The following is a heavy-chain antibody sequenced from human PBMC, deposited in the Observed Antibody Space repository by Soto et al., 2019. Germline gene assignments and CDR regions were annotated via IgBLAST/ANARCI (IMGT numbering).Heavy chain of an antibody. V-gene: IGHV3-21*06. CDR3: ATSGVATGFDF. CDR1: EMTFRNYS. Sequence: GSLRLSCAASEMTFRNYSMNWVRQAPGKGLEWVSSISSGGSYIYYADSGKGRFTISRDNAKNSLFLQMTSLRAEDTAVYYCATSGVATGFDFWGQGTLVTVSS. CDR2: ISSGGSYI. J-gene: IGHJ4*02. D-gene: IGHD5-12*01.